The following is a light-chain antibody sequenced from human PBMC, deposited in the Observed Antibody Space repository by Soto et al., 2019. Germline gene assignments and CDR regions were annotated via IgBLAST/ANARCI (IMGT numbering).Light chain of an antibody. CDR2: NAL. J-gene: IGKJ2*01. Sequence: DIQMTQSPSALSASVGDRVIITCRASQSIDTHLNWYQQKPGEAPKLLIYNALFLQSGVSSRFSGRWSGTDFTLTISSLQPEDFATYYCQQGYRGYTFGQGT. CDR1: QSIDTH. V-gene: IGKV1-39*01. CDR3: QQGYRGYT.